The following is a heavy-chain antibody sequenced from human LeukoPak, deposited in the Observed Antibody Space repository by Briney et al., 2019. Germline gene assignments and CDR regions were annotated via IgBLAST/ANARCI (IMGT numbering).Heavy chain of an antibody. J-gene: IGHJ6*02. CDR3: ARAAQTLSYGMDV. CDR2: IYSGGST. CDR1: GFTVSSNY. V-gene: IGHV3-66*01. Sequence: PGGSLRLSCAASGFTVSSNYMSWVRQAPGRGLEWVSVIYSGGSTYYADSVKGRFTISRDNSKNTLYLQMNSLRAEDTAVYYCARAAQTLSYGMDVWGQGTTVTVSS.